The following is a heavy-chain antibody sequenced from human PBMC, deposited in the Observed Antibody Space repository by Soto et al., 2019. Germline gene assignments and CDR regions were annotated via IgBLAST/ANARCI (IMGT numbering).Heavy chain of an antibody. D-gene: IGHD2-21*01. CDR3: AKSLCALFSLGDLKY. CDR1: GFTFSSYA. V-gene: IGHV3-23*01. J-gene: IGHJ4*02. Sequence: PGGSLRLSCAASGFTFSSYAMSWVRQAPGKGLEWVSAISGSGGSTYYADSVKGRFTISRDNSKNTLYLRMYCLRAEDTSMYYSAKSLCALFSLGDLKYGGQGALVTVSS. CDR2: ISGSGGST.